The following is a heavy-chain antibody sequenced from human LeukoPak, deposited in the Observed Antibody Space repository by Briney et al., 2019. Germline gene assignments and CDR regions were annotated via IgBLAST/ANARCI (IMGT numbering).Heavy chain of an antibody. CDR1: GGSFSGYY. D-gene: IGHD6-13*01. J-gene: IGHJ6*03. Sequence: PSETLSLTCAVYGGSFSGYYWSWIRQPAGKGLEWIGRIYTSGSTNYNPSLKSRVTMSVDTSKNQFSLKLSSVTAADTAVYYCARDLGSSSWYGWGYYYYMDVWGKGTTVTISS. CDR3: ARDLGSSSWYGWGYYYYMDV. V-gene: IGHV4-4*07. CDR2: IYTSGST.